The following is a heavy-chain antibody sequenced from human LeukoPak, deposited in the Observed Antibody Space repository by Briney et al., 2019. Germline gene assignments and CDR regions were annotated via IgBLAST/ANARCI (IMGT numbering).Heavy chain of an antibody. J-gene: IGHJ3*02. D-gene: IGHD3-22*01. V-gene: IGHV3-49*05. CDR1: GFTFGDYA. Sequence: KPGRSLRLSCTASGFTFGDYAMSWFRQAPGKGLEWVGFIRSKAYGGTAEYAASVKGRFTISRDDSKSIAYLQMNSLKTEDTAVYYCTRHGPTYYYDSSEYAFDIWGQGTMVTVSS. CDR3: TRHGPTYYYDSSEYAFDI. CDR2: IRSKAYGGTA.